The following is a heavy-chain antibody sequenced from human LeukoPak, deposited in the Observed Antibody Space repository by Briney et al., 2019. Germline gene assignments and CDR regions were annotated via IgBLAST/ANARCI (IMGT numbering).Heavy chain of an antibody. V-gene: IGHV3-23*01. CDR1: GFTFSSYA. Sequence: GGSLRLSCAASGFTFSSYAMSWVRQAPGKGLEWVSAISGSGGSTYYADSVKGRFTISRDNSKNTLYLQMNSLRAEDTAVYYCAKGQRRITMIVVVTPIDYWSQGTLVTVSS. CDR2: ISGSGGST. J-gene: IGHJ4*02. CDR3: AKGQRRITMIVVVTPIDY. D-gene: IGHD3-22*01.